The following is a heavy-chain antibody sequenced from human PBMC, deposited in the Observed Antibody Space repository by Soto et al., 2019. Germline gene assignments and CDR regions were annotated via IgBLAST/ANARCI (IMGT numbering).Heavy chain of an antibody. J-gene: IGHJ4*02. V-gene: IGHV3-11*06. CDR3: PRGFEYSSSLFDY. Sequence: QVQLVESGGGLVKPGGSLRLSCAASGFTFSDYYMSWIRQAPGKGLEWISYISSSSTYTNYADSVKGRFTISRDNAKNSLYLQMNSLRAEDTAVYYCPRGFEYSSSLFDYWGQGTLVTVSS. CDR1: GFTFSDYY. CDR2: ISSSSTYT. D-gene: IGHD6-6*01.